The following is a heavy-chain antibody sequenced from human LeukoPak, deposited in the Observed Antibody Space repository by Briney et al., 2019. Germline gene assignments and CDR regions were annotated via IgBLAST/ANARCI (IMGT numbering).Heavy chain of an antibody. Sequence: SQTLSLTFTVSGDSITNGSYYWSWLRQPAGKGLEWIGRLYIRGSTNYSPSLKSRVTISADRSKNQLSLSLRSVTAADTGVYFCARAATGNYHFDSWGQGTLVTVSS. J-gene: IGHJ4*02. CDR2: LYIRGST. CDR3: ARAATGNYHFDS. D-gene: IGHD1-7*01. CDR1: GDSITNGSYY. V-gene: IGHV4-61*02.